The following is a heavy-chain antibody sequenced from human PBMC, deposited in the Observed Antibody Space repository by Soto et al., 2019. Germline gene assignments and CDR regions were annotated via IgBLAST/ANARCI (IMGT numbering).Heavy chain of an antibody. J-gene: IGHJ6*03. Sequence: EVQLVESGGGLVQPGTSLRLSCAASGFTFDDYAMHWVRQAPGKGLEWVSGIVWNSVNIAYADSLKGRFTISRDNAKNSLYLQMNSLRTEDTALYYCARIPAAIGYMDVWGKGTTVTVSS. CDR3: ARIPAAIGYMDV. CDR1: GFTFDDYA. CDR2: IVWNSVNI. V-gene: IGHV3-9*01. D-gene: IGHD2-2*02.